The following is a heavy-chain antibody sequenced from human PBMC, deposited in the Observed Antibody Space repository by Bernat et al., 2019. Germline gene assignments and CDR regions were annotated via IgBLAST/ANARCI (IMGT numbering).Heavy chain of an antibody. Sequence: EVQLVEFGGGLVKPGGSLRLSCAASGFTFSNVWMSWVRQAPGKGLEWVSSISSSSSYIYYADSVKGRFTISRDNAKNSLYLQMNSLRAEDTAVYYCARDRAYFDWLADYWGQGTLVTVSS. V-gene: IGHV3-21*01. CDR3: ARDRAYFDWLADY. CDR2: ISSSSSYI. J-gene: IGHJ4*02. CDR1: GFTFSNVW. D-gene: IGHD3-9*01.